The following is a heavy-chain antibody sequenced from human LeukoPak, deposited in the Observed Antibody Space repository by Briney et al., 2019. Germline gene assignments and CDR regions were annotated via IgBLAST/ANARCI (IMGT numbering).Heavy chain of an antibody. V-gene: IGHV3-48*03. J-gene: IGHJ4*02. CDR2: ISSSGSIT. CDR1: GFSFSSYE. Sequence: PGGPLRLSCAASGFSFSSYEMNWVRQAPGKGLEWVSYISSSGSITYSAHSVKGRFTISRDNAKNSLYLQMNSLRAEDTAIYYCSGQYSSSSVVDYWGQGTLVTVSS. CDR3: SGQYSSSSVVDY. D-gene: IGHD6-6*01.